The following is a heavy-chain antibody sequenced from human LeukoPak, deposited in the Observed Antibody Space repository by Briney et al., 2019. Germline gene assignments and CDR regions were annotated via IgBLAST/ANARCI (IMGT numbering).Heavy chain of an antibody. D-gene: IGHD3-10*01. J-gene: IGHJ3*02. CDR3: ARGKGWFHAFDI. Sequence: GGSLRLSCAASGFTFSSYAMHWVRQAPGKGLEWVAVISYDGSNKYYADSVKGRFTISRDNPKNTLYLQMNSLRAEDTAVYYCARGKGWFHAFDIWGQGTMVTVSS. V-gene: IGHV3-30-3*01. CDR1: GFTFSSYA. CDR2: ISYDGSNK.